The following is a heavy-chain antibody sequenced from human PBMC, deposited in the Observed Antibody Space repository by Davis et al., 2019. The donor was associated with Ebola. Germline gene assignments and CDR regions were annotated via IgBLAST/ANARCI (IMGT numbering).Heavy chain of an antibody. D-gene: IGHD1-26*01. CDR3: AGEEGLLNYFDY. V-gene: IGHV1-69*13. J-gene: IGHJ4*02. CDR1: GGTFSSYA. CDR2: IIPIFGTA. Sequence: SVKVSCKASGGTFSSYAISWVRQAPGQGLEWMGGIIPIFGTANYAQKFQGRVTITADESTSTAYMELSSLRSEDTAVYYCAGEEGLLNYFDYWGQGTLVTVSS.